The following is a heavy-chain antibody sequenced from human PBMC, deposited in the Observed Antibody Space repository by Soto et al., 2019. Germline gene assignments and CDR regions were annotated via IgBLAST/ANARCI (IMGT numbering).Heavy chain of an antibody. D-gene: IGHD1-7*01. J-gene: IGHJ6*03. CDR1: GGSISSYY. CDR2: IYYSGST. V-gene: IGHV4-59*01. Sequence: QVQLQESGPGLVKPSETLSLTCTVSGGSISSYYWSWIRQPPGKGLEWIGYIYYSGSTNYNPSLKSRVTISVDTAKNQFSLKLCSVTAADTAVYYCARETTKYYYYYMDVWGKGTTVTVSS. CDR3: ARETTKYYYYYMDV.